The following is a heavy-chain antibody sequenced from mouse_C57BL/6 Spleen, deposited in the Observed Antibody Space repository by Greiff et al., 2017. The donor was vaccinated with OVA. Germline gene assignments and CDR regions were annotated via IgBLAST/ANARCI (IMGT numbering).Heavy chain of an antibody. V-gene: IGHV1-59*01. J-gene: IGHJ1*03. CDR1: GYTFTSYW. CDR3: ARSYGSSLEDFDD. Sequence: VQLQQPGAELVRPGTSVKLSCKASGYTFTSYWMHWVKQRPGQGLEWIGVIDPSDSYTNYNQKFKGKATLTVDTSSSTAYMQLSSLTSEDSAVYYGARSYGSSLEDFDDWGKGTTVTVSS. CDR2: IDPSDSYT. D-gene: IGHD1-1*01.